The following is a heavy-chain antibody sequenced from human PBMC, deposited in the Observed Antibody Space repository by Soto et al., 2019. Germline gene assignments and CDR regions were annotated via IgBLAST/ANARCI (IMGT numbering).Heavy chain of an antibody. D-gene: IGHD3-10*01. J-gene: IGHJ4*02. Sequence: QSPQHSNKQGLEWMGIINPSGGSTSYAQKFQGRVTMTRDTSTSTVYMELSSLRSEDTAVYYCARENIRFGELLPIDYWGQGTLVTVSS. V-gene: IGHV1-46*01. CDR2: INPSGGST. CDR3: ARENIRFGELLPIDY.